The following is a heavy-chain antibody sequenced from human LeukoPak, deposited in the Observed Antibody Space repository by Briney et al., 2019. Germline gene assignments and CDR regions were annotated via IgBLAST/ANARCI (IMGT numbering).Heavy chain of an antibody. D-gene: IGHD3-10*01. CDR3: ASSGGSGSYFVPTN. CDR1: GYTFTIYD. V-gene: IGHV1-8*01. J-gene: IGHJ4*02. CDR2: MNPNSGKT. Sequence: ASVKVSCKASGYTFTIYDINWVRQATGQGLEWMGWMNPNSGKTGYGQKFQGRVTMTRSTSISTAYMELSSLRSEDTAVYYCASSGGSGSYFVPTNWGQGTLVTVSS.